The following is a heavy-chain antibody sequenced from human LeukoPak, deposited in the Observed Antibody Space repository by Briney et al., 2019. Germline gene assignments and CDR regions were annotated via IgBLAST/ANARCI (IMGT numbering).Heavy chain of an antibody. CDR1: GGSISSGDYY. D-gene: IGHD6-25*01. CDR3: ARVSAGGAAPFDY. J-gene: IGHJ4*02. V-gene: IGHV4-30-4*01. Sequence: SETLSPTCTVSGGSISSGDYYWSWIRQPPGKGLEWIGYIYYSGSTYYNPSLKSRVTISVDTSKNQFSLKLSSVTAADTAVYYCARVSAGGAAPFDYWGQGTLVTVSS. CDR2: IYYSGST.